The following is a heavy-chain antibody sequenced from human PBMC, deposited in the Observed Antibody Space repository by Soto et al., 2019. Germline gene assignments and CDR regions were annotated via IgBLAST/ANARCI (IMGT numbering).Heavy chain of an antibody. V-gene: IGHV3-73*02. D-gene: IGHD3-16*01. Sequence: EVQLVESGGGLVQPGGSLKLSCAASGFAFSGSAMYWVRQASGKGPEWVGRIRSKGHNYATEYAASVKGRFTISRANSKSTAYLQMTSLQTEDTAVYYCTRDLFSYDYSGILWFDPWGQGTLVTVSS. CDR2: IRSKGHNYAT. CDR3: TRDLFSYDYSGILWFDP. J-gene: IGHJ5*02. CDR1: GFAFSGSA.